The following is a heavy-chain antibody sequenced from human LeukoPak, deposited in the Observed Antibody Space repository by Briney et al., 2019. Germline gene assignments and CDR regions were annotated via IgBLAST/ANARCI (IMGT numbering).Heavy chain of an antibody. CDR1: GFTFSSYA. J-gene: IGHJ4*02. V-gene: IGHV3-23*01. D-gene: IGHD6-13*01. CDR2: ISGSGGST. CDR3: AKESSSWAYYFDY. Sequence: GGSLRLSCAASGFTFSSYAMNWVRQAPGKGLEWVSGISGSGGSTYYADSVKGQFTISRDNSKNTLYLQMNNLRAEDTAVYYCAKESSSWAYYFDYWGQGTLVTVSS.